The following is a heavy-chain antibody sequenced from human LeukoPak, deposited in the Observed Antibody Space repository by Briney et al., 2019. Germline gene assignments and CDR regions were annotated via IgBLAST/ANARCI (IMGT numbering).Heavy chain of an antibody. J-gene: IGHJ4*02. Sequence: GGSLRLSCAASGFTFSSFALSWVRQAPGKGLEWVSAISGSGGSTYYADSVKGRFTISRDNSKNTLYLQMNSLRAEDTAVYYCARVDEGDANFDYWGQGTLVTVSS. CDR2: ISGSGGST. CDR3: ARVDEGDANFDY. V-gene: IGHV3-23*01. D-gene: IGHD3-16*01. CDR1: GFTFSSFA.